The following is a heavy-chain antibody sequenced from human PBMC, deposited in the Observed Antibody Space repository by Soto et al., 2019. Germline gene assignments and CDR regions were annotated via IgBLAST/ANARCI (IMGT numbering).Heavy chain of an antibody. Sequence: VKVSCKASGGTFSSYAISWVRQAPGQGLEWMGGIIPIFGTASYAQKFQGRVTITADESTSTAYMELSSLRSEDTAVYYCAVGGYSYGYYSYNWFDPWGQGTLVP. CDR3: AVGGYSYGYYSYNWFDP. D-gene: IGHD5-18*01. CDR2: IIPIFGTA. V-gene: IGHV1-69*01. CDR1: GGTFSSYA. J-gene: IGHJ5*02.